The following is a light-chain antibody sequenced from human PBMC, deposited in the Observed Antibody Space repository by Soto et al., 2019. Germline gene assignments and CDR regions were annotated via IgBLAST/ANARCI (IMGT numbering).Light chain of an antibody. Sequence: EIVLTQSPATLSLSPGDRATLSCRASQSIGTYLAWYQQKPGQAPSLLIYDASNRATGIPARFSGSGSGTDFTRAISSLEPEDFAVYFYQHRSNSPPTWTFGQGTKVEIK. J-gene: IGKJ1*01. CDR1: QSIGTY. CDR3: QHRSNSPPTWT. V-gene: IGKV3-11*01. CDR2: DAS.